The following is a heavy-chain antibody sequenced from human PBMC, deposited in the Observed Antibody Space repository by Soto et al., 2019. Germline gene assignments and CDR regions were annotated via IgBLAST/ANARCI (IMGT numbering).Heavy chain of an antibody. D-gene: IGHD5-12*01. CDR3: ARHRNGYSGYDGAAEY. V-gene: IGHV5-51*01. J-gene: IGHJ4*02. CDR2: IYTGDSDT. Sequence: GESLKISCTASGDSFSSKWIGWVRQMPWKGLEWMGLIYTGDSDTRYSPSFQGQVTMSVDTSINTAYLRWSSLKASDTAIYFCARHRNGYSGYDGAAEYGGQGTLVTXS. CDR1: GDSFSSKW.